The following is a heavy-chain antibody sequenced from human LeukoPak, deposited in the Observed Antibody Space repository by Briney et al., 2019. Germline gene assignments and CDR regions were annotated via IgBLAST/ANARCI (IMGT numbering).Heavy chain of an antibody. V-gene: IGHV3-64D*06. CDR1: GFTFSSYA. CDR2: ISSNGGST. J-gene: IGHJ3*02. D-gene: IGHD2-2*01. CDR3: VKADVVSAVYDAFDI. Sequence: PGGSLRLSCSASGFTFSSYAMHWVRQAPGKGLEYVSAISSNGGSTYYADSVKGRFTISRDNSKNTLYLQMSSLRAEDTAVYYCVKADVVSAVYDAFDIWGQGTMVTVSS.